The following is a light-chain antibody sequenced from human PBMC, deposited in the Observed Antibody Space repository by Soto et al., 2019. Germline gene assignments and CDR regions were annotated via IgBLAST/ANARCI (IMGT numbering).Light chain of an antibody. CDR3: QQYNSYPWT. V-gene: IGKV1-5*01. Sequence: DIQMTQSPSTLSASVGDRVTITCRASQSTSRRLAWYQQKPGKAPNLLIYDASSLQSGVPSRFSGSGSGTEFTLTITSLQPDDFATYYCQQYNSYPWTFGQGTKVDIK. CDR2: DAS. J-gene: IGKJ1*01. CDR1: QSTSRR.